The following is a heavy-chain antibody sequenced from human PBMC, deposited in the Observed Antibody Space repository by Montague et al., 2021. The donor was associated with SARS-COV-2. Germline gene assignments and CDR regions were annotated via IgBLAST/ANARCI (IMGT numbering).Heavy chain of an antibody. V-gene: IGHV3-11*03. CDR3: ARMDYGDPNSGYYFDN. Sequence: SLRLSCAASGFTFRDYYMGWIRQAPGKGLEWISYLSATTGYTNNADSVKGRFTISRDNAKNSLFLYMNSLRAGDTAVYYCARMDYGDPNSGYYFDNWGLGTPVTVSS. CDR2: LSATTGYT. D-gene: IGHD4-17*01. J-gene: IGHJ4*02. CDR1: GFTFRDYY.